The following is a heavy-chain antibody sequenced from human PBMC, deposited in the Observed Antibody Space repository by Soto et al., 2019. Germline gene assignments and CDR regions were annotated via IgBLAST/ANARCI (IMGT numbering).Heavy chain of an antibody. D-gene: IGHD6-13*01. CDR1: GGSISSYY. J-gene: IGHJ6*02. Sequence: QVQLQESGPGLVKPSETLSLTCTVSGGSISSYYWSWIRQPPGKGLEWIGYIYYSGSTNYNPSLKSRVTISVDTSKNQFALKLSSVTAADTAVYYCARGHSSSWYYYCGMDVWGQGTTVTVSS. V-gene: IGHV4-59*01. CDR2: IYYSGST. CDR3: ARGHSSSWYYYCGMDV.